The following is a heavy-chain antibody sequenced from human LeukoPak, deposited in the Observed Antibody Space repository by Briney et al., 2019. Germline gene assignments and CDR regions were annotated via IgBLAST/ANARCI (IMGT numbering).Heavy chain of an antibody. J-gene: IGHJ4*02. Sequence: GGSLRLSCAASGFTFSSYAMSWVRQAPGKGLERVSAISGSGGSTYYADSVKGRFTISRDNSKNTLYLQMNSLRAEDTAVYYCAKWEDTMIVVVRGNDYWGQGTLVTVSS. CDR2: ISGSGGST. D-gene: IGHD3-22*01. V-gene: IGHV3-23*01. CDR3: AKWEDTMIVVVRGNDY. CDR1: GFTFSSYA.